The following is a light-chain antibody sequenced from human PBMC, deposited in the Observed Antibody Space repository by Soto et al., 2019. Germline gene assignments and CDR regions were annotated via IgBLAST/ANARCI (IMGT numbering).Light chain of an antibody. V-gene: IGLV2-14*01. CDR1: SSDVGGYNS. J-gene: IGLJ2*01. CDR3: SSYTSSSTLV. CDR2: DVT. Sequence: QSVLTQPDSVFGSPGQSITISCTGTSSDVGGYNSVSWYQQDPGKAPKLMIYDVTNRPSGVSNRFSGSKSGNTASLTISGLQAEDEADYYCSSYTSSSTLVFGGGTKVTVL.